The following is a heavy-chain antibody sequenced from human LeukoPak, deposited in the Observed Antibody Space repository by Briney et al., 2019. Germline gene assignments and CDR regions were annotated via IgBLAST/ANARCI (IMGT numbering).Heavy chain of an antibody. J-gene: IGHJ6*02. CDR1: GYTFTGYY. V-gene: IGHV1-2*04. D-gene: IGHD2-15*01. CDR2: INPNSGGT. Sequence: ASVKVSCKASGYTFTGYYMHWVRQAPGQGLEWMGWINPNSGGTNYAQKFQGWVTMTRDTSISTAYMELSRLRSDDTAVYYCASSTCSGGSCRGPQDYYYGMDVWGQGTTVTVSS. CDR3: ASSTCSGGSCRGPQDYYYGMDV.